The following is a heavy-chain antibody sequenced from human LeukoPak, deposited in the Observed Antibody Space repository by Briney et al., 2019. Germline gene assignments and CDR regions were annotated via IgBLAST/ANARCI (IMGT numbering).Heavy chain of an antibody. CDR3: ARGYDYSLYDY. V-gene: IGHV4-34*01. D-gene: IGHD5-12*01. CDR1: GGSFSGYY. J-gene: IGHJ4*02. CDR2: INHSGST. Sequence: SETLSLTCAVYGGSFSGYYWSWIRRPPGKGLEWIGEINHSGSTNYNPSLKSRVTISVDTSKNQFSLKLSSVTAADTAVYYCARGYDYSLYDYWGQGTLVTVSS.